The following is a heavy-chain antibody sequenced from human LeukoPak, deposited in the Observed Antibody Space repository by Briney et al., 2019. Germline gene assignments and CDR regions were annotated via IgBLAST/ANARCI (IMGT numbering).Heavy chain of an antibody. CDR2: ISFDGSNK. Sequence: AALKLTFSSYAIHWVRQAPGKGLEWVALISFDGSNKYYADSVKGRFTISRDNSKNTLYLKMNSLRAEATAVYYCARGPGAYYYGSGNSFDPWGQGTLVTVSS. J-gene: IGHJ5*02. CDR1: KLTFSSYA. D-gene: IGHD3-10*01. CDR3: ARGPGAYYYGSGNSFDP. V-gene: IGHV3-30*04.